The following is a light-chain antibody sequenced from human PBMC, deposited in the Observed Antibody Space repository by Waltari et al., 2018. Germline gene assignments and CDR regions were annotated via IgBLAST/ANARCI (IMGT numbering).Light chain of an antibody. CDR3: QHYLRIPVT. Sequence: EIVLTQSPGPLSLSLGERATLSCRASQSVSRALTWYQQKPGQAPRLLIYGASTRATGIPDRFSGSGAVTDFSLTISRLDPDDFAVYYCQHYLRIPVTFGQGTTVEI. V-gene: IGKV3-20*01. J-gene: IGKJ1*01. CDR1: QSVSRA. CDR2: GAS.